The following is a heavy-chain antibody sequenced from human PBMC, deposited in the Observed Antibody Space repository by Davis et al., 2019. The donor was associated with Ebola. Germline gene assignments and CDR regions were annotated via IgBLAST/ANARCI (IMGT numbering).Heavy chain of an antibody. J-gene: IGHJ4*02. V-gene: IGHV4-34*01. D-gene: IGHD6-19*01. CDR1: GGSFSGYY. CDR3: ARGRYSSGQDVAKTKLNFDY. Sequence: PSETLSLTCAVYGGSFSGYYWSWIRQPPGKGLEWIGEINHSGSTNYNPSLKSRVTISVDTSKNQFSLKLSSVTAADTAVYYCARGRYSSGQDVAKTKLNFDYWGQGTLVTVSS. CDR2: INHSGST.